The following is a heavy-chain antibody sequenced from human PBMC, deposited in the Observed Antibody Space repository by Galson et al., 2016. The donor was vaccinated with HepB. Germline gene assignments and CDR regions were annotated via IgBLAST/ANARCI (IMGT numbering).Heavy chain of an antibody. CDR1: GYSFTSYW. CDR3: VSPAGSTSSNYQFDC. J-gene: IGHJ4*02. Sequence: QSGAEVKKPGESLKISCKGSGYSFTSYWIVWVRQMPGKVLEWMGIVYPCDSDTRYSPSFQGQVTISADNSISTAYLQWISLKASDTAMYYCVSPAGSTSSNYQFDCWGQGTLVTVTS. D-gene: IGHD6-6*01. CDR2: VYPCDSDT. V-gene: IGHV5-51*01.